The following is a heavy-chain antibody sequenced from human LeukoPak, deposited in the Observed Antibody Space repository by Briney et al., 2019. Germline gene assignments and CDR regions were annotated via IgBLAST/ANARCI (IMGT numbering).Heavy chain of an antibody. CDR3: ARAYSSSWYRYDAFDI. D-gene: IGHD6-13*01. Sequence: ASVKVSCKASGYTFINYDINWVRQATGQGLEWVGWVNPNSGYTGYAEKFQGRVTMTTDTSTSTAYMELRSLRSDDTAVYYCARAYSSSWYRYDAFDIWGQGTMVTVSS. J-gene: IGHJ3*02. CDR1: GYTFINYD. V-gene: IGHV1-8*01. CDR2: VNPNSGYT.